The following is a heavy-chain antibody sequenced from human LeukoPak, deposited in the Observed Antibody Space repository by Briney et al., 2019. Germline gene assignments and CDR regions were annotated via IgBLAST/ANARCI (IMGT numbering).Heavy chain of an antibody. CDR3: ARAKTNSSSWYFDY. CDR1: GGSISSYY. D-gene: IGHD6-13*01. J-gene: IGHJ4*02. V-gene: IGHV4-59*01. Sequence: SGTLSLTCTVSGGSISSYYWSWIRQPPGKGLEWIGYIYYSGSTNYNPSLKSRVTISVDTSKNQFSLKLSSVTAADTAVYYCARAKTNSSSWYFDYWGQGTLVTVSS. CDR2: IYYSGST.